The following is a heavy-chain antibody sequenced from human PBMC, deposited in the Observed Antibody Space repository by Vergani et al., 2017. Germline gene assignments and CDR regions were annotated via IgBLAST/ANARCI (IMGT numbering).Heavy chain of an antibody. V-gene: IGHV1-24*01. J-gene: IGHJ6*02. CDR1: GYTLTELS. Sequence: QVQLVQSGAEVKKPGASVKVSCKVSGYTLTELSMHWVRQAPGKGLEWMGGFDPEDGETIYAQKFQGRVTMTEDTSTDTAYMELSSMRSEDTAEYYCATDQPNEKDLAYYYYGMDVWGQGTTVTVS. CDR3: ATDQPNEKDLAYYYYGMDV. CDR2: FDPEDGET. D-gene: IGHD1-1*01.